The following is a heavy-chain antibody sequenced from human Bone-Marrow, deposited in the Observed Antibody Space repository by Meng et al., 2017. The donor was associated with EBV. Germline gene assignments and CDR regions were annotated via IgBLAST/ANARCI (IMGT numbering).Heavy chain of an antibody. Sequence: QRRACGPRPVKPSETLSLPCTVSGDSISSFYYWGWSRQPPGRGLEWIGSVHYTGSTYYSPSLKSRVTVSVDTSKNQFSLRLTSVTAADTAVYYCARPFPSWQSPRLDPFGAWGQGTLVTVSS. J-gene: IGHJ5*02. CDR2: VHYTGST. CDR3: ARPFPSWQSPRLDPFGA. CDR1: GDSISSFYY. D-gene: IGHD6-19*01. V-gene: IGHV4-39*01.